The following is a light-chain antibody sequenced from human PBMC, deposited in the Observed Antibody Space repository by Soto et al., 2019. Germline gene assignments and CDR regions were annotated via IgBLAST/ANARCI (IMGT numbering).Light chain of an antibody. J-gene: IGKJ5*01. CDR2: AAS. CDR3: QQSYSTPIT. Sequence: IQMTQSPSSLSASVGDKVTITCRASQSISSYLNWYQQKPGKAPKLLIYAASSLQSGVPSRFSGSGSGTDFTLTISSLQPEDFATYYCQQSYSTPITSAQRTRLEI. V-gene: IGKV1-39*01. CDR1: QSISSY.